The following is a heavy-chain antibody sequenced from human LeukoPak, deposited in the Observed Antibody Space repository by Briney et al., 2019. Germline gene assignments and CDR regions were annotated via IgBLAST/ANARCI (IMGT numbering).Heavy chain of an antibody. CDR1: GFTFSSNA. J-gene: IGHJ4*02. D-gene: IGHD6-13*01. V-gene: IGHV3-23*01. CDR2: IGTSVSDT. CDR3: AKRVAAPGRTYYFGY. Sequence: GSLRLSCAASGFTFSSNALSWVRQAPGKGLEWVSVIGTSVSDTYYADSVKGRFTISRDNSKNTVYLQLNSLRAEDTAVYYCAKRVAAPGRTYYFGYWGQGTLVIVSS.